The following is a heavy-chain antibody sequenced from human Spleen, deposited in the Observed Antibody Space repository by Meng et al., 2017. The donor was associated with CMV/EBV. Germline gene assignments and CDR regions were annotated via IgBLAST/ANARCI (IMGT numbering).Heavy chain of an antibody. CDR2: INWNGGRT. CDR3: AKAPQYSSQSSMDV. J-gene: IGHJ6*02. Sequence: GESLKISCAASGFSFHDYGMSWVRQAPGKGLEWVSGINWNGGRTGYADSVKGRFTISRDNSKNTLYLQMNSLRAEDTAVYYCAKAPQYSSQSSMDVWGQGTTVTVSS. D-gene: IGHD6-6*01. V-gene: IGHV3-20*04. CDR1: GFSFHDYG.